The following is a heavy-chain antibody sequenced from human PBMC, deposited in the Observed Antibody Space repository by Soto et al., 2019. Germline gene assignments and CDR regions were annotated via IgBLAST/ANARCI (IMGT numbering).Heavy chain of an antibody. J-gene: IGHJ3*02. V-gene: IGHV1-46*01. Sequence: ASVKVSCKASGYTFTSYYVHWVRQAPGQGLEWMAIINPSGGSTSYAQKFQDRVTTTRDTSTSTVYMELSRLRSEDTAVYYCARGRLTMTVVVTEAFDIWGQGTMVTVSS. CDR1: GYTFTSYY. CDR3: ARGRLTMTVVVTEAFDI. D-gene: IGHD3-22*01. CDR2: INPSGGST.